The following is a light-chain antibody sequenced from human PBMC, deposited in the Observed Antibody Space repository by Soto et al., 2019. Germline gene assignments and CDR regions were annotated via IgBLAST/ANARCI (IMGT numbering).Light chain of an antibody. CDR2: AAS. V-gene: IGKV1-39*01. J-gene: IGKJ1*01. CDR1: QSISTF. CDR3: QQSYTSPRT. Sequence: DIQMTQSPSSLSASVGDRVSVTCRASQSISTFFTWYQQRPGQAPKLLIYAASSLPSGVPARFSGSGSGADFTLTIGSLQPEDFATYYCQQSYTSPRTFGQGTKVEVK.